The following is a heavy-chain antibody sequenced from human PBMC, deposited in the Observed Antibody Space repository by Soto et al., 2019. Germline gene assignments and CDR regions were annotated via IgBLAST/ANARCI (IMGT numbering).Heavy chain of an antibody. CDR1: GFTLNSYG. CDR2: IWFDGSNK. V-gene: IGHV3-33*01. J-gene: IGHJ4*02. Sequence: GGSLRLSCAASGFTLNSYGMHWVRQAPGKGLEWVAVIWFDGSNKYYADSVKGRFTVSRDNSKNTLYLQMNSLRADDTAVYYCVREGSSGSTIYYFDYWGQGNPVTVSS. D-gene: IGHD6-19*01. CDR3: VREGSSGSTIYYFDY.